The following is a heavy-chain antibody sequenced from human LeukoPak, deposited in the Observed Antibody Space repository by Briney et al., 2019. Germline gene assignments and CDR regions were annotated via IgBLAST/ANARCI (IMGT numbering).Heavy chain of an antibody. Sequence: PSETLSLTCTVSGGSISSSSYYWGWIRQPPGKGLEWIGSIYYSGSTYYNPSLKSRVTISVDTSKNQFSLKLSSVTAADTAVYYCASGGVFRSYGFNWFDPWGQGTLVTVSS. CDR1: GGSISSSSYY. CDR2: IYYSGST. J-gene: IGHJ5*02. D-gene: IGHD5-18*01. V-gene: IGHV4-39*01. CDR3: ASGGVFRSYGFNWFDP.